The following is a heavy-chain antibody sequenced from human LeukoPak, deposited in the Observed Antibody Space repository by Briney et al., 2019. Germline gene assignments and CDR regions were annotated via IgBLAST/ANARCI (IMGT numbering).Heavy chain of an antibody. D-gene: IGHD2-8*01. CDR1: EYTLTAYY. CDR3: ARSAEKCNNGVCFTDYYMDI. J-gene: IGHJ6*03. Sequence: GASVKVSCKASEYTLTAYYIHLVRQAPGQGLEWMAWINPNSGGTNVGQKFQGGVTMTRDTSTNAVYMELSSLSSGDTAVYYCARSAEKCNNGVCFTDYYMDIWGKGTTVTVSS. V-gene: IGHV1-2*02. CDR2: INPNSGGT.